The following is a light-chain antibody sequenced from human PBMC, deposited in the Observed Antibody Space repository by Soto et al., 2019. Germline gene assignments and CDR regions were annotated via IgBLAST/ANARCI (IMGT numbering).Light chain of an antibody. Sequence: QSALTQSPSASGSPGQSVTISCTGTSSDVGGHNYVSWYQHHPGKTPKLIIYEVSKRPSGVPDRFSGSKSAITASLTVSGLQAEDEAFYYCSSTAGNNNLVFGGGTKLTVL. CDR2: EVS. CDR3: SSTAGNNNLV. J-gene: IGLJ3*02. CDR1: SSDVGGHNY. V-gene: IGLV2-8*01.